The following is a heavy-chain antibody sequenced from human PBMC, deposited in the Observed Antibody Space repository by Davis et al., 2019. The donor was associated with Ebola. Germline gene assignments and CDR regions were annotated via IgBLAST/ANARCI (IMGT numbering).Heavy chain of an antibody. CDR2: IRSSGSS. V-gene: IGHV4-39*07. J-gene: IGHJ6*02. CDR3: ARGCITTSCYPLRSDMDV. Sequence: PGGSLRLSCTVSGGSISSSYHWGWIRQSPGKGLEWIGSIRSSGSSYYNPSLKSRVTISVDTSKNQFSLRLRSVTAADTAVYYCARGCITTSCYPLRSDMDVWGQGTTVTVSS. CDR1: GGSISSSYH. D-gene: IGHD2-2*01.